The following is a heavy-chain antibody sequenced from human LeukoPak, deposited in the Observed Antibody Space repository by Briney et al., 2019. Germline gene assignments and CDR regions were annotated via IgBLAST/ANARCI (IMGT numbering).Heavy chain of an antibody. Sequence: GGSLRLSCAASGFTFSGHGMLWVRQAPGKGLEWVAFIRYDGSDKYYADSVRGRFTISRDNSKNALYLQMNSLRVEDTAMYYCAKDQTVTHLDYWGQGTLVTVSS. CDR3: AKDQTVTHLDY. D-gene: IGHD4-17*01. CDR1: GFTFSGHG. V-gene: IGHV3-30*02. CDR2: IRYDGSDK. J-gene: IGHJ4*02.